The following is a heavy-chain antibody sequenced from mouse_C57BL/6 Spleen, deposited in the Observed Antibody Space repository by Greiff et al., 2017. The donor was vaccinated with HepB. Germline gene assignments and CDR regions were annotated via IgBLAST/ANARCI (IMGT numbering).Heavy chain of an antibody. Sequence: EVQLQQSGPGLVKPSQSLSLTCTVTGYSITSGYGWNWIRQFPGNKLEWMGYISYSGSTNYNPSLKSRISITQDTSKNQFFLQLNSVTTEDTATYYCARTARIKYWGQGTTLTVSS. V-gene: IGHV3-2*02. CDR1: GYSITSGYG. J-gene: IGHJ2*01. CDR3: ARTARIKY. D-gene: IGHD1-2*01. CDR2: ISYSGST.